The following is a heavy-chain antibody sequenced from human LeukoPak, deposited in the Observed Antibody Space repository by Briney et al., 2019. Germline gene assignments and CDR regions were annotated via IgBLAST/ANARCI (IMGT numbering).Heavy chain of an antibody. CDR2: IGTAGDT. V-gene: IGHV3-13*01. J-gene: IGHJ4*02. CDR3: ARAVGYSSGWLPGILDY. CDR1: GFTFSSYD. Sequence: GGSLRLSCAASGFTFSSYDMHLVRQATGKGLEWVSAIGTAGDTYYPGSVKGRFTISRENAKNSLYLQMNSLRAGDTAVYYCARAVGYSSGWLPGILDYWGQGTLVTVSS. D-gene: IGHD6-19*01.